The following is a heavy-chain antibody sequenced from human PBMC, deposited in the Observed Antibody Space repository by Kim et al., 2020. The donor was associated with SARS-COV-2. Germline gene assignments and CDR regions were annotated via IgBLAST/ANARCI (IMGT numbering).Heavy chain of an antibody. CDR3: ARVGATLRRTWGQLVLDY. V-gene: IGHV3-48*03. D-gene: IGHD6-13*01. J-gene: IGHJ4*02. Sequence: GGSLRLSCAASGFTFSSYEMNWVRQAPGKGLEWVSYISSSGSTIYYADSVKGRFTISRDNAKNSLYLQMNSLRAEDTAVYYCARVGATLRRTWGQLVLDYWGQGTLVTVSS. CDR2: ISSSGSTI. CDR1: GFTFSSYE.